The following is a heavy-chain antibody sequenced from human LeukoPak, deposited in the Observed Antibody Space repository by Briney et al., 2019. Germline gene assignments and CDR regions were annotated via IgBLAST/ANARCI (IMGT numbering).Heavy chain of an antibody. CDR2: IRSKANSYAT. D-gene: IGHD4-17*01. CDR1: GFTFSGSA. J-gene: IGHJ4*02. Sequence: GGSLRLSRAASGFTFSGSAMHWVRQASGKGLEWVGRIRSKANSYATAYAASVKGRFTISRDDSKNTAYLQMNSLKTEDTAVYYCTRGGDYWAYNPDYWGQGTLVTVSS. CDR3: TRGGDYWAYNPDY. V-gene: IGHV3-73*01.